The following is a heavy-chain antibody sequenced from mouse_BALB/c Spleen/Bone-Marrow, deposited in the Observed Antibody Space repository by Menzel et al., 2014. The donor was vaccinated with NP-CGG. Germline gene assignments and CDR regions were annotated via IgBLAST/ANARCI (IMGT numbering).Heavy chain of an antibody. D-gene: IGHD2-14*01. J-gene: IGHJ2*01. CDR2: IDPANGNA. V-gene: IGHV14-3*02. CDR3: ARYRLGTDFDF. Sequence: SGAELVKPGASVKLSCTASGFNIKDTYMHWVKQRPEQGLKWIGRIDPANGNAKYDPNFQGKATITADTSSNTAYLQLSSLTSEDTAVYYCARYRLGTDFDFWGQGTTLTVSS. CDR1: GFNIKDTY.